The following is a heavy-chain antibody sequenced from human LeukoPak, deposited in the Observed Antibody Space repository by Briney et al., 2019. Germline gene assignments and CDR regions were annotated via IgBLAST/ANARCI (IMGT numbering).Heavy chain of an antibody. CDR3: ARLGGYYDPPDY. CDR1: GGSIRSSTYY. V-gene: IGHV4-39*01. D-gene: IGHD3-22*01. J-gene: IGHJ4*02. Sequence: SETLSLTCTVSGGSIRSSTYYWAWIRQPPGKGLEWIGTIHYTGTTYYNPSLKSRVTISVDTSKNQFSLNLSSVTAADTTFYYCARLGGYYDPPDYWGQGTLVTASS. CDR2: IHYTGTT.